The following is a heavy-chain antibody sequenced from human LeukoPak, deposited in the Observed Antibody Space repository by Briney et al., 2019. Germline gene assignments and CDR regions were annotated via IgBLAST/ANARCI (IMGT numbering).Heavy chain of an antibody. CDR3: ASDPWAEKDYYDSSGYYSKFDY. CDR2: IKTDGSDM. J-gene: IGHJ4*02. D-gene: IGHD3-22*01. CDR1: GFTFSSYW. V-gene: IGHV3-7*01. Sequence: PGGSLRLSCAASGFTFSSYWMYWVRQAPGKGLEWLASIKTDGSDMYYEDPVKGRFTISRDNTKKSLYLQMNSLRAEDTAVYYCASDPWAEKDYYDSSGYYSKFDYWGQGTLVTVSS.